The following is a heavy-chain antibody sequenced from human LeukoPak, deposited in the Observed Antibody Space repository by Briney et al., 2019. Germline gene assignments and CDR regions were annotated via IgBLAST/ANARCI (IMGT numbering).Heavy chain of an antibody. J-gene: IGHJ6*01. D-gene: IGHD3-22*01. CDR1: GFTFSGSA. V-gene: IGHV3-73*01. CDR3: TVGYYYDSSGYSAYYYGMDV. Sequence: GGSLRLSRAASGFTFSGSAMHWVRQASGKGLEWVGRIRSKANSYATTYAASGKGRFTISRDDSKNTAYLQMNSLKTEDTAVYYCTVGYYYDSSGYSAYYYGMDVWGQGTTVTVSS. CDR2: IRSKANSYAT.